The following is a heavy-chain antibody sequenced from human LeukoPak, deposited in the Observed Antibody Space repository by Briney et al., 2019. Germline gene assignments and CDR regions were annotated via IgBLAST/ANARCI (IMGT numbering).Heavy chain of an antibody. CDR2: ISGSGGST. D-gene: IGHD6-19*01. V-gene: IGHV3-23*01. J-gene: IGHJ3*02. CDR1: GFTFSSYA. Sequence: GGSLRLSCAASGFTFSSYAMSWVRQAPGKGLEWVSAISGSGGSTYYADSVKGRFTISRDSSKNTLYLQMNSLRAEDTAVYYCAKLGGQWPYPGAFDIWGQGTMVTVSS. CDR3: AKLGGQWPYPGAFDI.